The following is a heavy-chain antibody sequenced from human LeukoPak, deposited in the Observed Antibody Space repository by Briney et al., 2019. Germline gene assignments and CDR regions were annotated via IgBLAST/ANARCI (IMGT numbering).Heavy chain of an antibody. D-gene: IGHD5-18*01. CDR3: AKAVGLGYSYGFGGSFDY. Sequence: GGSLRLSCAASGFTLSFYWMSWVRQAPGKGLEWVSAISGSGGSTYYADSVKGRFTISRDNSKNTLYLQMNSLRAEDTAVYYCAKAVGLGYSYGFGGSFDYWGQGTLVTVSS. CDR2: ISGSGGST. CDR1: GFTLSFYW. V-gene: IGHV3-23*01. J-gene: IGHJ4*02.